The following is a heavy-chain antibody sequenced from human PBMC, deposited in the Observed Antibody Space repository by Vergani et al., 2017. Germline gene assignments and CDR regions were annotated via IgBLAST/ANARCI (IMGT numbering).Heavy chain of an antibody. Sequence: QGQLAQSGAEVKKPGSSVKVSCKASGGTFSSTSISWVRQAPGQGLEWMGRIIPIFGTTSYAQKFQGRVTILADESTSTAYMELSSLRSEDTAVYYYARSSGYYSYYFDFWGQGTLVTVSS. CDR2: IIPIFGTT. V-gene: IGHV1-69*13. CDR1: GGTFSSTS. D-gene: IGHD3-22*01. J-gene: IGHJ4*02. CDR3: ARSSGYYSYYFDF.